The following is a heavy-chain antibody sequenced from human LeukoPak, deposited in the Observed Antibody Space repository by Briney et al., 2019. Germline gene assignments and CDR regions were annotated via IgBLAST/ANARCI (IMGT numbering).Heavy chain of an antibody. CDR1: GGSFSGYY. V-gene: IGHV4-34*01. CDR2: INHSGST. CDR3: AGQAYFWFDP. D-gene: IGHD3-10*01. J-gene: IGHJ5*02. Sequence: SETLSLTCAVYGGSFSGYYWSWIRQPPGKGLEGIGEINHSGSTNYNPSLKSRVTTSVDTSKNQFSLKLSSVTAADTAVYYCAGQAYFWFDPWGQGTLVTVSS.